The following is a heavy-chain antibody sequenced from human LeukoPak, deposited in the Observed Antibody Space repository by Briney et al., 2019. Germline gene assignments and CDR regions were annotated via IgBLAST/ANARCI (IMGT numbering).Heavy chain of an antibody. CDR3: AKGGRSVYGSGSINDY. CDR2: ISGSGGST. CDR1: GFTFSSYA. Sequence: PGGSLRLSCAASGFTFSSYAMSWVRQAPGKGLEWVSAISGSGGSTYYADSVKGRFTISRDNSKNTLYLQMNSLRAEDTAVYYCAKGGRSVYGSGSINDYWGQGTLVTVSS. J-gene: IGHJ4*02. D-gene: IGHD3-10*01. V-gene: IGHV3-23*01.